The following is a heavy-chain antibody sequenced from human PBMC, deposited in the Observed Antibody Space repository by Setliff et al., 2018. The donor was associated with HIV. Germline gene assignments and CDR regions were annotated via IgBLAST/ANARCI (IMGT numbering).Heavy chain of an antibody. CDR1: GGSISSSSHY. J-gene: IGHJ6*03. D-gene: IGHD3-10*01. CDR3: ASLDGSESPYIYYYYMDV. Sequence: SETLSLTCTVSGGSISSSSHYWGWIRQPPGKGLEWIGSIYFSGGTYYNPSLKSRVTISVDTSKNQFSLKLSSVTAADTAVYYCASLDGSESPYIYYYYMDVWGEGTAVTVS. CDR2: IYFSGGT. V-gene: IGHV4-39*01.